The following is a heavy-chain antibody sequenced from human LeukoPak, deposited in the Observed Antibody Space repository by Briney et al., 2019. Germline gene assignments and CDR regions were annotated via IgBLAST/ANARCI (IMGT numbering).Heavy chain of an antibody. V-gene: IGHV1-24*01. CDR2: FDPEDGET. D-gene: IGHD2-2*01. Sequence: ASVKVSCKVSGYTLTELSMHWVRQAPGKGLEWMGGFDPEDGETIYAQKFQSRVTMTEDTSTDTAYMELSSLRSEDTAVYYCATRRGTLPALHAFDIWGQGTMVTVSS. CDR1: GYTLTELS. J-gene: IGHJ3*02. CDR3: ATRRGTLPALHAFDI.